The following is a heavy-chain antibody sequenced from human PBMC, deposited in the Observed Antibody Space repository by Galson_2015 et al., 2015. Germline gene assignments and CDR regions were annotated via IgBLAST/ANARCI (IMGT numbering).Heavy chain of an antibody. Sequence: SLRLSCAASGFTFSSYGMHWVRQAPGKGLEWVAVISYDGSNKYYADSVKSRFTISRDNSKNTLYLQMNSLRAEDTAVYYCATDGSYYDYWGQGTLVTVSS. D-gene: IGHD1-26*01. CDR1: GFTFSSYG. J-gene: IGHJ4*02. V-gene: IGHV3-30*03. CDR3: ATDGSYYDY. CDR2: ISYDGSNK.